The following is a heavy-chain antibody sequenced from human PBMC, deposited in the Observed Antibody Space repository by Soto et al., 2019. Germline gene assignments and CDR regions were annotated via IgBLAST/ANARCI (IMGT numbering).Heavy chain of an antibody. J-gene: IGHJ6*02. CDR3: ARDGAAHYYYYGMDV. Sequence: GVSVKVSCKASGYTFTSDYMHWVRQAPGQGLEWMGIINPSGGSTSYAQKFQGRVTMTRDTSTSTVYMELSSLRSEDTAVYYCARDGAAHYYYYGMDVWGQGTTVTVSS. CDR1: GYTFTSDY. D-gene: IGHD6-6*01. V-gene: IGHV1-46*01. CDR2: INPSGGST.